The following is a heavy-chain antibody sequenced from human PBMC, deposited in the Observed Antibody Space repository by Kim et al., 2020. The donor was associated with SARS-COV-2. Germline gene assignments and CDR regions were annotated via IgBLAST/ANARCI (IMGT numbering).Heavy chain of an antibody. V-gene: IGHV3-64D*06. CDR2: ITNNGGTT. CDR1: GFRFSDYA. Sequence: GGSLRLSCSASGFRFSDYAMHWVRQAPEKGLEYISFITNNGGTTNYADALKGRFTISRDNSKNTLYLQMTSLTPEDTAVYYCAKFDVYCHSDKCLDYWGHGTLGAVSA. J-gene: IGHJ4*01. D-gene: IGHD1-26*01. CDR3: AKFDVYCHSDKCLDY.